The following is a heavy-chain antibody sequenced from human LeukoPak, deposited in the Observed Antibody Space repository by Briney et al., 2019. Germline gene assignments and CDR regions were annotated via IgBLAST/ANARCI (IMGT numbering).Heavy chain of an antibody. Sequence: GGSLRLSCSASGFTFSSYAMHWVRQAPGKGLEYVSAISSNGGSTYYADSVKGRFTISRDNSKNTLYLQMSSLRAEDTAVYYCVAAAAGTFFDYWGQGTMVTVSS. D-gene: IGHD6-13*01. CDR2: ISSNGGST. CDR1: GFTFSSYA. V-gene: IGHV3-64D*06. CDR3: VAAAAGTFFDY. J-gene: IGHJ4*03.